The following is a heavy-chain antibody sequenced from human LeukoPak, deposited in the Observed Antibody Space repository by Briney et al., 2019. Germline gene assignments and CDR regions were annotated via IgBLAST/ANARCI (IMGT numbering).Heavy chain of an antibody. CDR1: GFTFSSYG. CDR2: IWYDGSNK. V-gene: IGHV3-33*01. J-gene: IGHJ4*02. D-gene: IGHD3-3*01. CDR3: ARDRHYDFWSGYYHYDPFDY. Sequence: GGSLRLSCAASGFTFSSYGMHWVRQAPGKGLEWVAVIWYDGSNKYYADSVKGRFTISRDNSKNTLYLQMNSLRAEDTAVYYCARDRHYDFWSGYYHYDPFDYWGQGTLVTVSS.